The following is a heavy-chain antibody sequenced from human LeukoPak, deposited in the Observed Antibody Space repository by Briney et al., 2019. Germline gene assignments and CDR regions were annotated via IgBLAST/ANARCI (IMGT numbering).Heavy chain of an antibody. J-gene: IGHJ4*02. CDR1: GFTFSSYG. CDR2: IRYDGNNK. V-gene: IGHV3-30*02. D-gene: IGHD1-14*01. Sequence: GGSLRLSCAASGFTFSSYGMHWVRQAPGKGLEWVAFIRYDGNNKYYADSVKGRFTISRDNSKNTLYLQMNSLRAEDTAVYYCAKDSSLSLISGYYFDYWGQGTLVTVSS. CDR3: AKDSSLSLISGYYFDY.